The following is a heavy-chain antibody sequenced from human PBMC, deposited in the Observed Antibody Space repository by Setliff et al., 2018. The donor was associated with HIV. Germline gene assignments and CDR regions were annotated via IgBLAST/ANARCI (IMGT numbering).Heavy chain of an antibody. CDR1: GFTFDDHA. Sequence: GGSLRLSCAASGFTFDDHAMHWVRQTPGKGLEWVSGISWNSGSIGYADSVKGRFTISRDNAKNSLYLQMNGLRAEDTAIYYCTRVHSAYDVFAFDLWGQGTMVTVSS. J-gene: IGHJ3*01. D-gene: IGHD5-12*01. V-gene: IGHV3-9*01. CDR3: TRVHSAYDVFAFDL. CDR2: ISWNSGSI.